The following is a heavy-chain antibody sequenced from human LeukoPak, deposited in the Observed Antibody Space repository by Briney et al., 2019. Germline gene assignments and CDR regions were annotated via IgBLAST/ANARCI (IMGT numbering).Heavy chain of an antibody. CDR1: GVSISSTSYY. Sequence: PSETLSLTCTVSGVSISSTSYYWGWIRQAPGKGLEWIGSIYYSGSTYYNPSLKSRVTISVDTSNNQFSLKLSSVTAADTAVYYCARHAQWLADFDYWGQGTLVTVSS. V-gene: IGHV4-39*01. J-gene: IGHJ4*02. D-gene: IGHD6-19*01. CDR3: ARHAQWLADFDY. CDR2: IYYSGST.